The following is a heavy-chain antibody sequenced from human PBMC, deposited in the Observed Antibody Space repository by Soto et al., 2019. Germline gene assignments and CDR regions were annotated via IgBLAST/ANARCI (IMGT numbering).Heavy chain of an antibody. CDR3: ARAGVPGFSSGWFTAYPSHFDY. V-gene: IGHV3-7*03. Sequence: GGSLRLSCAASGLTFSSYWMSWVRQAPGKGLEWVANIKQDGSEKFYVDSVKGRFTISRDNAKNSLYLQMNSLRAEDTAVYYCARAGVPGFSSGWFTAYPSHFDYWGQGTLVTVSS. D-gene: IGHD6-19*01. J-gene: IGHJ4*02. CDR2: IKQDGSEK. CDR1: GLTFSSYW.